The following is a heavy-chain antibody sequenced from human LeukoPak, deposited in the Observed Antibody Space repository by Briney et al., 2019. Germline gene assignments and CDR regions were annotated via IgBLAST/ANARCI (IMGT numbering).Heavy chain of an antibody. CDR3: ARVGAATADY. J-gene: IGHJ4*02. CDR2: IIPIFGTA. CDR1: GGTFSSYA. V-gene: IGHV1-69*01. D-gene: IGHD1-26*01. Sequence: SVKVSCKASGGTFSSYAISWVRQAPGQGLEWMGGIIPIFGTANYAQKFQGRVTITADESTSTAYMELSGLRSEDTAVYYCARVGAATADYWGQGTLVTVSS.